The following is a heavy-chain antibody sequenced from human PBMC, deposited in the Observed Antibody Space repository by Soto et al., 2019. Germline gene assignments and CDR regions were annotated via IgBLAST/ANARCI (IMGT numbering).Heavy chain of an antibody. Sequence: ASVKVSCKASGYTFTSYHLHWVRQAPGQGLEWMGVINPSAGSTSYAQKFQDRVTMTRDTSTSTVYMELSSLRSEDTAVDYCASTISSWGFDSRGQRTLVPVSS. CDR3: ASTISSWGFDS. D-gene: IGHD6-13*01. J-gene: IGHJ4*02. CDR1: GYTFTSYH. CDR2: INPSAGST. V-gene: IGHV1-46*01.